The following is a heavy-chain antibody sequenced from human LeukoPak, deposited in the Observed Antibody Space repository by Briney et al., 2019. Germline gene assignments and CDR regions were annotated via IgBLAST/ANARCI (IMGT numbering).Heavy chain of an antibody. Sequence: PSETLSLTCTVSGGSISDYFWSWIRQPPGKRLEWIGYIYHTGNTNYNPSLKSRVTISVDTSKNQFSLKLSSVIAADTAVYYCARGRGDDYWGQGTLVTVSS. D-gene: IGHD3-10*01. CDR3: ARGRGDDY. V-gene: IGHV4-59*01. J-gene: IGHJ4*02. CDR1: GGSISDYF. CDR2: IYHTGNT.